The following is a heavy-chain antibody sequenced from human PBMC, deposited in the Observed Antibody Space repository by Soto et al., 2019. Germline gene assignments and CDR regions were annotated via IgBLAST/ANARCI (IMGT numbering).Heavy chain of an antibody. D-gene: IGHD3-10*01. Sequence: PSETLSLTCTVSGGSISSYYWSWIRQPPGKGLEWIGYIYYSGSTNYNPSLKSRVTISVDTSKNQFSLKLSSVTAADTAVYYCARDPGDGMDVWGQGTTVTVSS. CDR2: IYYSGST. J-gene: IGHJ6*02. V-gene: IGHV4-59*01. CDR3: ARDPGDGMDV. CDR1: GGSISSYY.